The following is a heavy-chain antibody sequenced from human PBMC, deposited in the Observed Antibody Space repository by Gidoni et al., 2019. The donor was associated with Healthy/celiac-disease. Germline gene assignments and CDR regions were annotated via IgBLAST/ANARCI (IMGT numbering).Heavy chain of an antibody. V-gene: IGHV4-39*01. D-gene: IGHD6-19*01. CDR1: GCSISSRSYY. CDR2: IYYSGST. Sequence: QLQLQESGPGLVKPSETLSLTCTVSGCSISSRSYYWGWIRQPPGKGLEWIGSIYYSGSTYYNPSLKSRVTISVDTSKNQFSLKLSSVTAADTAVYYCARLSHSSIAVAGSDYWGQGTLVTVSS. CDR3: ARLSHSSIAVAGSDY. J-gene: IGHJ4*02.